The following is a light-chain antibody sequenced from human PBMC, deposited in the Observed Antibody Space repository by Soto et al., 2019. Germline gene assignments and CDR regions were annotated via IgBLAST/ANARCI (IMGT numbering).Light chain of an antibody. CDR3: QYSNHGTPWT. V-gene: IGKV3D-15*03. CDR1: QSVSSN. CDR2: GAS. Sequence: VGVKQSQSAVSVSPEEEATCSCSVSQSVSSNLAWYQQIPGQAPRLIIYGASIRATGIPARFSGSGSGTEFTLTICILQSEDFAVYYSQYSNHGTPWTFGQGSTV. J-gene: IGKJ1*01.